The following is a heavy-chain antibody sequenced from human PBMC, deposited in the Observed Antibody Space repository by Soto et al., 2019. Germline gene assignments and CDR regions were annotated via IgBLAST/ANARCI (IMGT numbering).Heavy chain of an antibody. Sequence: EVQLLESGGGLVQPGGSLRLSCAASGFTFNNYAMTWVRQAPGQGLEWVSAISGGGDTTSYADSVKGRFTVSRDGSKNTLYLQMSSLRADDTALYYCAKGRGGSGSLTPRVDFWGQGTLVTVSS. CDR3: AKGRGGSGSLTPRVDF. V-gene: IGHV3-23*01. CDR1: GFTFNNYA. J-gene: IGHJ4*02. D-gene: IGHD3-10*01. CDR2: ISGGGDTT.